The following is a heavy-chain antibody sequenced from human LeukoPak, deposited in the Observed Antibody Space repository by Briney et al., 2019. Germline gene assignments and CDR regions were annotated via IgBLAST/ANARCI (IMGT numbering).Heavy chain of an antibody. CDR2: ISGSGGST. CDR1: GFTFSSYA. J-gene: IGHJ4*02. CDR3: AKVPQARVIIDY. D-gene: IGHD3-16*02. V-gene: IGHV3-23*01. Sequence: GGSLRLSCAASGFTFSSYAMIWVRQAPGKGLEWFSAISGSGGSTYYTDSVKGRFTISTHNSKNTLYLQMNSLRAQDTAVYYCAKVPQARVIIDYWGQGTLVTVSS.